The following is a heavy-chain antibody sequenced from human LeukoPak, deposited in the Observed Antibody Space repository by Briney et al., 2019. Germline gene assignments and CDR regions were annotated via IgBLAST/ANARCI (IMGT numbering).Heavy chain of an antibody. D-gene: IGHD2-8*01. CDR2: INTDGTST. J-gene: IGHJ4*02. V-gene: IGHV3-74*01. Sequence: PGGSLRLSCVASGFTFSSYWMHWVRQAPGKGLVWVSRINTDGTSTTYADSVKGRFTNSRDNAKNTLYLQMNSLRAEDTAVYYCTRRTSVLPFDYWGQGTLVTVSS. CDR1: GFTFSSYW. CDR3: TRRTSVLPFDY.